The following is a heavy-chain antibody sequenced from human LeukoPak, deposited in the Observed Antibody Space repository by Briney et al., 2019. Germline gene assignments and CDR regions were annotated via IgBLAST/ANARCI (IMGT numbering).Heavy chain of an antibody. CDR1: RVIFTNVW. CDR2: IKRKTHGGTM. D-gene: IGHD3-22*01. CDR3: TTLGYSGYAFNC. V-gene: IGHV3-15*01. Sequence: RGSLRLSCAAPRVIFTNVWMTSVCQTPRKGLEWGGRIKRKTHGGTMDYPSPVKGQFPISRDDSKSTLFLQVNYLKTEDTAMYYCTTLGYSGYAFNCWGQGTLVTVSS. J-gene: IGHJ4*02.